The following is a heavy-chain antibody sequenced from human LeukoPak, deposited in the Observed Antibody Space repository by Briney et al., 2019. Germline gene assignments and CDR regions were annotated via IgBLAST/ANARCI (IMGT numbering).Heavy chain of an antibody. CDR3: GRGFCSSWYPGRVGP. CDR2: ISNSGSTI. Sequence: PGGSLRLSCAASGFTFSDYYMSWIRQAPGKGLAWVSYISNSGSTIYYADSVKGRITISRDNTKNSQYLQMNILRAEDTAVDYSGRGFCSSWYPGRVGPWGQGTLVTVSS. CDR1: GFTFSDYY. V-gene: IGHV3-11*01. D-gene: IGHD6-13*01. J-gene: IGHJ5*02.